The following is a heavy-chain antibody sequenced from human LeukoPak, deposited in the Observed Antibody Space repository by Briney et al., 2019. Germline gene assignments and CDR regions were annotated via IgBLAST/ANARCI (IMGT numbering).Heavy chain of an antibody. J-gene: IGHJ4*02. CDR3: AKGLVGTTTFMDY. D-gene: IGHD1-26*01. CDR1: GFTSSSYW. CDR2: LNQDGSEK. V-gene: IGHV3-7*03. Sequence: GGSLRLSCAASGFTSSSYWMSWVRQAPGKGLEWVANLNQDGSEKNYVDSVEGRFTISRDNAKNSLFLQMNSLRAEDTALYYCAKGLVGTTTFMDYWGQGALVTVSS.